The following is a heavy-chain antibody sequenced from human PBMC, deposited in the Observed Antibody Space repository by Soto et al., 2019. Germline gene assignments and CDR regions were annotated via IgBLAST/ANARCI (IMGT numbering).Heavy chain of an antibody. CDR1: GGSFSGYY. CDR2: INHSGST. D-gene: IGHD3-10*01. J-gene: IGHJ3*02. CDR3: ARGRPLLLWFGDHMRGAFDI. V-gene: IGHV4-34*01. Sequence: QVQLQQWGAGLLKPSETLSLTCAVYGGSFSGYYWSWIRQPPGKGLEWIGEINHSGSTNYNPSLKSRVSISVDTSKNQFSLELSSVTAADTAVYYCARGRPLLLWFGDHMRGAFDIWGQGTMVTVSS.